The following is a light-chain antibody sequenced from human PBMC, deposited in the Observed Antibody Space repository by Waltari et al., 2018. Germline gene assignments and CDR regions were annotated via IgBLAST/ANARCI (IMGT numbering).Light chain of an antibody. Sequence: QQPEKGPRDVNKINSEGSHGKGDEITDRFSGSSSGAERYLTISSLQSEDEADYYCQTGGHGTWVFGGGTKLTVL. J-gene: IGLJ3*02. CDR2: INSEGSH. CDR3: QTGGHGTWV. V-gene: IGLV4-69*01.